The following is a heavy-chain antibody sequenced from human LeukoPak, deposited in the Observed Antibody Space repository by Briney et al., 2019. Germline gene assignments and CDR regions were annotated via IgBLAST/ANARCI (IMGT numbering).Heavy chain of an antibody. J-gene: IGHJ4*02. CDR3: ASTHGGNWNEHYFDY. V-gene: IGHV1-58*02. CDR2: IVVGSGNT. Sequence: GASVKVSCKASGFTFTSSAMQWVRQARGQRLEWIGWIVVGSGNTNYAQKFQERVTITRDMSTSTAYMELSSLRSEDTAVYYCASTHGGNWNEHYFDYWGQGTLVTVSS. D-gene: IGHD1-1*01. CDR1: GFTFTSSA.